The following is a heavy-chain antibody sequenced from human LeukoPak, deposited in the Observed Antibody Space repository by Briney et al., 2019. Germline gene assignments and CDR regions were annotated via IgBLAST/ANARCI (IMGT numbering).Heavy chain of an antibody. CDR1: GFTFSSYE. J-gene: IGHJ4*02. Sequence: QPGGPLRLSCAASGFTFSSYEMNWVRQAPGKGLEWVSYISSSGSTIYYADSVKGRFTISRDNAKNSLYLQMNSLRAEDTAVYYCASLRAYCSSTSCYRKFFDYWGQGTLVTVSS. CDR2: ISSSGSTI. CDR3: ASLRAYCSSTSCYRKFFDY. D-gene: IGHD2-2*02. V-gene: IGHV3-48*03.